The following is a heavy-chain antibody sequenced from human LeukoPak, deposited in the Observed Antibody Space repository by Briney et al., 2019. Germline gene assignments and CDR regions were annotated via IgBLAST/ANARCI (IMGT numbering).Heavy chain of an antibody. CDR2: ISAYNGNT. V-gene: IGHV1-18*01. CDR3: ARIRRIVVVISRDDAFDI. D-gene: IGHD3-22*01. Sequence: GASVKVSCKAPGHTFTSYGISSVRQAPGQGLEWMGWISAYNGNTNYAQKLQGRVTMTTDTSTSTAYMELRSLRSDDTAVYYCARIRRIVVVISRDDAFDIWGQGTMVTVSS. CDR1: GHTFTSYG. J-gene: IGHJ3*02.